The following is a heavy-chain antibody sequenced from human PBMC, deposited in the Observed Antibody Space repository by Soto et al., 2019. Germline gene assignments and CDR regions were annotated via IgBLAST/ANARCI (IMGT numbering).Heavy chain of an antibody. V-gene: IGHV1-2*02. J-gene: IGHJ5*02. CDR3: ARSRSTRQPFDH. Sequence: ASVKVSCKASGYTFTGYYMHWVRQAPGQGLEGMGWINPNSGGTNYAQKFQGRVTMTRDTSISTAYMELISVTAEDTAVYYFARSRSTRQPFDHWGRGTLVTVSS. D-gene: IGHD5-12*01. CDR1: GYTFTGYY. CDR2: INPNSGGT.